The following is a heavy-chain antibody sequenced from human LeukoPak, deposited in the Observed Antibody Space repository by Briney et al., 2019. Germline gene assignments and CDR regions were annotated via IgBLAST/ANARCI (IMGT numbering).Heavy chain of an antibody. CDR1: GYTFTSYG. CDR3: ARDLTRLGELSLLDY. V-gene: IGHV1-18*01. J-gene: IGHJ4*02. D-gene: IGHD3-16*02. CDR2: ISAYNGNT. Sequence: ASVKVSCKASGYTFTSYGISWVRQAPGQGLEWMGWISAYNGNTNYAQKLQGRVTMTTDTSTSTAYMELRSLRSDDTAVYYCARDLTRLGELSLLDYWGQGTLVTVSS.